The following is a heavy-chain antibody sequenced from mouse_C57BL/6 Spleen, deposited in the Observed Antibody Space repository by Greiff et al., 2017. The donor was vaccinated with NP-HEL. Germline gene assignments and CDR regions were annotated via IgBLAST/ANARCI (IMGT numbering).Heavy chain of an antibody. J-gene: IGHJ3*01. V-gene: IGHV3-6*01. Sequence: EVKLLESGPGLVKPSQSLSLTCSVTGYSITSGYYWNWIRQFPGNKLEWMGYISYDGSNNYNPSLKNRISITRDTSKNQFFLKLNSVTTEDTATYYCASDYPIAYWGQGTLVTVSA. CDR1: GYSITSGYY. CDR2: ISYDGSN. CDR3: ASDYPIAY.